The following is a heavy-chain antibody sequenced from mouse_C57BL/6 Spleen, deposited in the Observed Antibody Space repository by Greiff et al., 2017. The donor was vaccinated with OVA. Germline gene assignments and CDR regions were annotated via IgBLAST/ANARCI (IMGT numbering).Heavy chain of an antibody. V-gene: IGHV2-2*01. Sequence: VMLVESGPGLVQPSQSLSITCTVSGFSLTSYGVHWVRQSPGKGLEWLGVIWSGGSTDYNAAFISRLSISKDNSKSQVFFKMNSLQADDTAIYYCARGGSSLYAMDYWGQGTSVTVSS. J-gene: IGHJ4*01. CDR3: ARGGSSLYAMDY. D-gene: IGHD1-1*01. CDR1: GFSLTSYG. CDR2: IWSGGST.